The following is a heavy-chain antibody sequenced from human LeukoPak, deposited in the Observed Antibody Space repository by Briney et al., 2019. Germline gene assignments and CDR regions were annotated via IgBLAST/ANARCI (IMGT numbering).Heavy chain of an antibody. CDR1: GYTFTSYY. D-gene: IGHD3-3*01. CDR3: ARAERFLEWYEDAFDI. CDR2: INPSGGST. J-gene: IGHJ3*02. Sequence: GASVKVSCKASGYTFTSYYMHWVRQAPGQGLEWMGIINPSGGSTSYAQKLQGRVTMTTGPSTSTAYMELRSLRSDDTALYYCARAERFLEWYEDAFDIWGQGTMVTVSS. V-gene: IGHV1-46*01.